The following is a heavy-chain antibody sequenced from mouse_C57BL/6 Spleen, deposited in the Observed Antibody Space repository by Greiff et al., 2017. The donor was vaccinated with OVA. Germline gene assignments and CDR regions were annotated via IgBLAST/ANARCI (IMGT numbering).Heavy chain of an antibody. CDR3: ARLMASYAMDY. CDR2: ISSGGSYT. D-gene: IGHD1-1*02. CDR1: GFTFSSYG. V-gene: IGHV5-6*01. Sequence: EVQLVESGGDLVKPGGSLKLSCAASGFTFSSYGMSWVRQTPDKRLEWVATISSGGSYTYYPDSVKGRFTISRDNAKTTLYLQLSSLKSEDTAMYYCARLMASYAMDYWGQGTSVTVSS. J-gene: IGHJ4*01.